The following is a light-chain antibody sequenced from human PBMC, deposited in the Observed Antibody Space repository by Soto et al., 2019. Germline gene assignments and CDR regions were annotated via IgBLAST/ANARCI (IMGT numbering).Light chain of an antibody. CDR1: QSVSSN. CDR2: GAS. J-gene: IGKJ1*01. Sequence: EIVMPQSPATLSVSPGERATLSCRASQSVSSNLAWYQQKPGQAPRLLIYGASTRATGIPARFSGSGSGTEFTLTISSLQSEESATYYCLQDINYPWTVGQGTKVDI. V-gene: IGKV3D-15*01. CDR3: LQDINYPWT.